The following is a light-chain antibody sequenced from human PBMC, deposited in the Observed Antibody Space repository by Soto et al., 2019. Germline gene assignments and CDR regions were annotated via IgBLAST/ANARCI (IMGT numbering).Light chain of an antibody. J-gene: IGLJ2*01. CDR2: RNN. CDR1: RANIGSKF. Sequence: QSVLTQPPSASGTPGQRVTISCSGSRANIGSKFVDWYQQLPGTAPKLLIYRNNLRPSGVPDRFSGSKSGTSASLAISELRSEDEGDYYCAAWDDSLTTVVFGGGTKLTVL. CDR3: AAWDDSLTTVV. V-gene: IGLV1-47*01.